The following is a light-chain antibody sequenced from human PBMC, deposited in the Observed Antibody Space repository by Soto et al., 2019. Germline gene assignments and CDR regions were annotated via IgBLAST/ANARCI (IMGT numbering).Light chain of an antibody. Sequence: DTQMTQSPSTLSASVGDRVTITCRASQSISDWLAWYQQKPGKAPKLLIYKASRLQSGVPSRFSGSGSGTEFTLTINGLQAEDFATYYCQHYNDSPWTFGQGTKVEI. CDR1: QSISDW. CDR2: KAS. CDR3: QHYNDSPWT. J-gene: IGKJ1*01. V-gene: IGKV1-5*03.